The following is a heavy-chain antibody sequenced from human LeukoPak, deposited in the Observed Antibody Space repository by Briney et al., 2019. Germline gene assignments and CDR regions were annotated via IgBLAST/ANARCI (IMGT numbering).Heavy chain of an antibody. J-gene: IGHJ3*02. CDR3: AKEGMHIAVAGRNAFDI. V-gene: IGHV3-30*18. CDR1: GFTFSSYG. CDR2: ISYDGSNK. Sequence: GGSLRLSCAASGFTFSSYGMRWVRQAPGKGLGWMAVISYDGSNKYYADSVKGRFTISRDNSKNTLYLQMNSLRAEDTAVYYCAKEGMHIAVAGRNAFDIWGQGTMVTVSS. D-gene: IGHD6-19*01.